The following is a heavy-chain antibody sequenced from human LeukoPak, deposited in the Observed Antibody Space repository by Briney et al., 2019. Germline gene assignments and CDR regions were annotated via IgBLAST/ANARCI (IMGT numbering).Heavy chain of an antibody. J-gene: IGHJ4*02. Sequence: SETLSLTCAVYGGSFSGYYWSWIRQPPGKGLEWIGEINHSGSTNYNPSLKSRVTISVDTSKNQFSLKLSSVTAADTAVYYCARAPRGCSSWGGVDYWGQGTLVTVSS. CDR3: ARAPRGCSSWGGVDY. V-gene: IGHV4-34*01. CDR2: INHSGST. D-gene: IGHD6-13*01. CDR1: GGSFSGYY.